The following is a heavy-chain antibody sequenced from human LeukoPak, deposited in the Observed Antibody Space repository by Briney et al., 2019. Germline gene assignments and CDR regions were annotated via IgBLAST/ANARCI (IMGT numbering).Heavy chain of an antibody. CDR3: ARVDSSSLTSGGFDP. Sequence: PWETLSLTCTVSGGSISTSSYYWGWIRQPPGKGLEWIGNIYYSGSTYYNPSLKSRVTISVDKSKNQISLKLSSVTAADTAVYYCARVDSSSLTSGGFDPRGQGTLVTVSS. V-gene: IGHV4-39*07. D-gene: IGHD6-13*01. J-gene: IGHJ5*02. CDR2: IYYSGST. CDR1: GGSISTSSYY.